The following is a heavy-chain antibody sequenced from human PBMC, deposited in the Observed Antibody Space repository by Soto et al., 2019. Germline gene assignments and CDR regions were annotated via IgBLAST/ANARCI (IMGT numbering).Heavy chain of an antibody. CDR3: AREVAGTGNCFDP. D-gene: IGHD6-19*01. Sequence: ASGKVSCNAAGYTFTSYGISCVRQAPGQGLEWMGWISAYNGNTNYAQKLQGRVTMTTDTSTSTAYMELRSLRSDDTAVYYCAREVAGTGNCFDPWGQGTLVTVSS. CDR2: ISAYNGNT. J-gene: IGHJ5*02. CDR1: GYTFTSYG. V-gene: IGHV1-18*01.